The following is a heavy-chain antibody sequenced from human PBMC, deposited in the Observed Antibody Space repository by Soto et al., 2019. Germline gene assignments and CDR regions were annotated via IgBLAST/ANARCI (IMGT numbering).Heavy chain of an antibody. V-gene: IGHV3-21*01. CDR2: ISSSGYI. D-gene: IGHD2-15*01. J-gene: IGHJ6*02. CDR3: ERDFSGCSCYRGTVV. Sequence: PAGSLRLSCAASGFKFNSYTINWVRQAPGKRLEWLSSISSSGYIFSTDSVRGRFTISRDNAKKSAYLQINSLRPEDTAGYLCERDFSGCSCYRGTVVWCQGITLT. CDR1: GFKFNSYT.